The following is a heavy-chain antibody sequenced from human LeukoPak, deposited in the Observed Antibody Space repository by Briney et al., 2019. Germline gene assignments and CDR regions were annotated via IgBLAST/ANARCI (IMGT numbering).Heavy chain of an antibody. J-gene: IGHJ5*02. CDR3: ARGREAVSLWFGGWFDP. Sequence: SETLSLTCAVSGGSISSGGYSWSWIRQPPGKGLEWIGYMYHSGSTYYNPSLKSRVTISIDRSKNHFSLKLSSATAADTAVYYCARGREAVSLWFGGWFDPWGQGTLVTVSS. V-gene: IGHV4-30-2*01. CDR1: GGSISSGGYS. D-gene: IGHD3-10*01. CDR2: MYHSGST.